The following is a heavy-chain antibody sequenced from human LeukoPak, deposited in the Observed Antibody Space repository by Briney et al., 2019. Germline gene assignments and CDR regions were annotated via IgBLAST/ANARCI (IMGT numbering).Heavy chain of an antibody. CDR2: FDPEDGET. CDR1: GYTLTELS. J-gene: IGHJ4*02. Sequence: GASVKVSCKVSGYTLTELSMHWVRQAPGKGLEWMGGFDPEDGETIYAQKFQGRVTMTEDTSTDTAYMELSSLRSEDTAVYYCARGPDYYDSSGYRDYWGQGTLVTVSS. V-gene: IGHV1-24*01. D-gene: IGHD3-22*01. CDR3: ARGPDYYDSSGYRDY.